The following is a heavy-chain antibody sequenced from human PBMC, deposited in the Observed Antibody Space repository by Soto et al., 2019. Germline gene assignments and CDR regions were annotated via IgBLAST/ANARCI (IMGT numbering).Heavy chain of an antibody. CDR1: GGTFSSYT. J-gene: IGHJ4*02. CDR2: IIPILGIA. V-gene: IGHV1-69*04. D-gene: IGHD3-10*01. CDR3: AREEYYYGSGAFFDY. Sequence: ASLKVSCKASGGTFSSYTISWVRQAPGQGLEWMGRIIPILGIANYAQKFQGRVTITADKSTSTAYMELSSLRSEDTAVYYCAREEYYYGSGAFFDYWGQGTLVTVSS.